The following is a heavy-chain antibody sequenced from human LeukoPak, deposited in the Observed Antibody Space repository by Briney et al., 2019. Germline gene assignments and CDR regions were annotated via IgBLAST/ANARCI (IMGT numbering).Heavy chain of an antibody. Sequence: GGSLRLSCAASGFTVSSNYMSWVRQAPGKGLEWVSVIYSGGSTYYADSVKGRFTISRDNSKNTLYLQMNSLRAEDTTVYYCAKDMGFLEWFDYWGQGTLVTVSS. J-gene: IGHJ4*02. CDR2: IYSGGST. CDR1: GFTVSSNY. CDR3: AKDMGFLEWFDY. D-gene: IGHD3-3*01. V-gene: IGHV3-53*05.